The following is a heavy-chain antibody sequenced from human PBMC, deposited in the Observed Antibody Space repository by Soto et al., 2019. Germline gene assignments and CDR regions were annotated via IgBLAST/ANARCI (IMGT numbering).Heavy chain of an antibody. J-gene: IGHJ4*02. D-gene: IGHD3-3*01. Sequence: QVHLVESGGGVVQPGGSLRLSCAGSGFTFSDYGMHWVRQAPGKGLEWVAVLWYDGSGEYYTDSVRGRFTISRVNSKNTLYLQMNNLRDEDTGVYYCARDSDRFLEHFSKDYFDYWGQGTRVTVSS. CDR3: ARDSDRFLEHFSKDYFDY. CDR1: GFTFSDYG. CDR2: LWYDGSGE. V-gene: IGHV3-33*08.